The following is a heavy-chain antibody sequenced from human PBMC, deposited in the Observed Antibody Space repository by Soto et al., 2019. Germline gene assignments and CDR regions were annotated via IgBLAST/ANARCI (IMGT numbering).Heavy chain of an antibody. CDR1: GFTFDDYA. V-gene: IGHV3-9*01. CDR2: ISWNSGSI. CDR3: ASEAFDI. J-gene: IGHJ3*02. Sequence: EVQLVESGGGLVQPGRSLRLSCAASGFTFDDYAMHWVRQAPGKGLEWVSGISWNSGSIGYAESVKGRFTISRDNAKNSLYLQMNSLRAEDTALYYCASEAFDIWGQGTMVTVSS.